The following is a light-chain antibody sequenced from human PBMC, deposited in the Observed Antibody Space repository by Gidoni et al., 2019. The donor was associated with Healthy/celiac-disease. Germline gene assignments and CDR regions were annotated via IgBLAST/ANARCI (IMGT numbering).Light chain of an antibody. CDR3: QQSYSTPRKN. CDR1: QSISSY. CDR2: AAS. V-gene: IGKV1-39*01. J-gene: IGKJ2*01. Sequence: DIQMTQSPSSLSASVGDRVTITCRASQSISSYLNWYQQKPGKAPKLLIYAASSLQSGVPSRFSGSGSGTDFTLTISSLQPEDFATYYCQQSYSTPRKNFGQGTKLEIK.